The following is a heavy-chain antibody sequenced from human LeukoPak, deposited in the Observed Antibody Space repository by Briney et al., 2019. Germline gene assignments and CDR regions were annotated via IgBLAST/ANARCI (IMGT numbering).Heavy chain of an antibody. J-gene: IGHJ5*02. CDR1: GGTFSSYA. D-gene: IGHD2-15*01. CDR2: IIPIFGTA. CDR3: ARTPLTCSGGSCWFDP. V-gene: IGHV1-69*05. Sequence: SVKVSCKASGGTFSSYAISWLRQAPGQGLEWMGRIIPIFGTANYAQKFQGRVTITTDESTSTAYMELSSLRSEDTAVYYCARTPLTCSGGSCWFDPWGQGTLVTVSS.